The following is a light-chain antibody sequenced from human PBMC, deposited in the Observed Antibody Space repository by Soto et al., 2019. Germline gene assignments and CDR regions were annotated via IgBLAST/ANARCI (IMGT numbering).Light chain of an antibody. CDR2: DAS. J-gene: IGKJ1*01. V-gene: IGKV3-11*01. CDR1: QSVSSY. CDR3: QQRSNWPPWT. Sequence: EIVLTQSPATLYLSPGERATLSCRASQSVSSYLAWYQQKPGQAPRLLIYDASNRATGIPARFSGSGSGTDFTLPISSLEPEDFAVYYCQQRSNWPPWTFGQGTKVEIK.